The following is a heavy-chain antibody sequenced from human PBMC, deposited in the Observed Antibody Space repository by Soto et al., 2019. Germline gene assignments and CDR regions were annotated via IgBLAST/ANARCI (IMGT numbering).Heavy chain of an antibody. CDR3: AKDSRSSAAGAFEY. D-gene: IGHD6-13*01. CDR2: ISASDGNT. J-gene: IGHJ4*02. Sequence: EVRLLESGGGLVQPGGSLRLSCAASGFTFSSFAMNWVRQAPERGLEWVSGISASDGNTYYADSGKGRFTISRDNSKNTLDLQINSLRAEDTAVYYCAKDSRSSAAGAFEYWCQGTLVAVSS. V-gene: IGHV3-23*01. CDR1: GFTFSSFA.